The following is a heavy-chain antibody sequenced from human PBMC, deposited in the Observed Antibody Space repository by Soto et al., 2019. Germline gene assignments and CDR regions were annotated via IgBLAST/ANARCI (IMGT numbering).Heavy chain of an antibody. D-gene: IGHD6-13*01. J-gene: IGHJ4*02. V-gene: IGHV3-21*01. CDR1: GFTFSSYN. CDR2: ISRSSSYI. Sequence: EVQLVESGGGLVKPGGSLRLSCAASGFTFSSYNMNWVRQAPGKGLEWVSSISRSSSYIYYADSVKGRFTISRDNAKNSLYLQMNSLRAEDTAVYYCARAPHSNNCQMHFDYWGQGTLVTVAS. CDR3: ARAPHSNNCQMHFDY.